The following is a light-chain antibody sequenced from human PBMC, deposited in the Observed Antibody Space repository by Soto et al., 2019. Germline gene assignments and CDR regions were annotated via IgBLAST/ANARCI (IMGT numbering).Light chain of an antibody. J-gene: IGKJ4*01. CDR1: QSVSSSY. CDR2: GAS. Sequence: IVLTQSPGTLSLSPGERANLSCRASQSVSSSYLAWYQQKPGQAPRLLIYGASSRATGIRDRFSGSGSGTDFTLTISRLEPEDFAVYYCQQYGSSPLTFGGGTKVELK. CDR3: QQYGSSPLT. V-gene: IGKV3-20*01.